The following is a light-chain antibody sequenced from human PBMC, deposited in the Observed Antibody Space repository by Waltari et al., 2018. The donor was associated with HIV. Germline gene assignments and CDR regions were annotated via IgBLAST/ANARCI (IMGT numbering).Light chain of an antibody. CDR2: GAS. CDR3: QQYHKWPLT. J-gene: IGKJ4*01. V-gene: IGKV3-15*01. CDR1: QSVNSN. Sequence: EVVMTQSPATLSVSPGERATLSCRASQSVNSNLAWYQQKPGQAPRLLIYGASTRATGVPARFSDSGSGTDFTLSISNLQSEDVAVYYCQQYHKWPLTFGGGTKVEIK.